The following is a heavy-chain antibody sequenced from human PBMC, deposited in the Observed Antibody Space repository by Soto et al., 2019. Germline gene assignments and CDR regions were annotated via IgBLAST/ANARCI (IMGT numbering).Heavy chain of an antibody. J-gene: IGHJ6*01. D-gene: IGHD1-26*01. CDR3: PKQKGVSGTYNGMDF. Sequence: PSRGLEWLGRAYYRSQWYYDSAVSVRSRITVIPDTSKNQFSLQLNSVTPEDTAVYYCPKQKGVSGTYNGMDFWGNRTTVTVSS. V-gene: IGHV6-1*01. CDR2: AYYRSQWYY.